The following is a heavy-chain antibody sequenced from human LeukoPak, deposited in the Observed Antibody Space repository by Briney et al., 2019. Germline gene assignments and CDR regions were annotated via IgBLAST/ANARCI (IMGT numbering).Heavy chain of an antibody. J-gene: IGHJ4*02. V-gene: IGHV1-2*02. Sequence: ASVKVSCKASGYTFTDYYLLWVRQAPGQGFEGMGWINPNSCDTNYAQMFQGRVTMSRDTSISTAHMEMSRLRSDDTAVYYCARANFLYCSSTTCLFDYWGQGTLVTVSS. CDR2: INPNSCDT. CDR1: GYTFTDYY. CDR3: ARANFLYCSSTTCLFDY. D-gene: IGHD2-2*01.